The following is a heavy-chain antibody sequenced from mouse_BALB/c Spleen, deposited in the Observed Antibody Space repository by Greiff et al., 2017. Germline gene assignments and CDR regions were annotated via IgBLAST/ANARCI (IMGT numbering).Heavy chain of an antibody. J-gene: IGHJ3*01. Sequence: LVESGPGLVAPSQSLSITCTVSGFSLTSYDISWIRQPPGKGLEWLGVIWTGGGTNYNSAFMSRLSISKDNSNSQVFLKMNSLQTVDTAIYYCVRDEGTAFAYWGQGTLVTVSA. CDR3: VRDEGTAFAY. D-gene: IGHD1-2*01. V-gene: IGHV2-9-2*01. CDR2: IWTGGGT. CDR1: GFSLTSYD.